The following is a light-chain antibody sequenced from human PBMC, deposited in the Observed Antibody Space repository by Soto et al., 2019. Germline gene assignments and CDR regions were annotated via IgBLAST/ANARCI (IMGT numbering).Light chain of an antibody. CDR1: SSVVGGYNY. CDR3: SSYTSSSTLV. CDR2: EVS. J-gene: IGLJ2*01. Sequence: QSAMTQPASVSGSPGQSITISCTGTSSVVGGYNYVSWYQQHPGKAPKLMIYEVSNRPSGVSSRFSGSKSGNTASLTISGLQSEDEADYYCSSYTSSSTLVFGGGTKLTVL. V-gene: IGLV2-14*01.